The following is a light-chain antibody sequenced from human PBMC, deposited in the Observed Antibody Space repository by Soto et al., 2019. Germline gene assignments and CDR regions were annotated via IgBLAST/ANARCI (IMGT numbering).Light chain of an antibody. CDR3: HSYASSRSGWAHVV. V-gene: IGLV1-40*01. J-gene: IGLJ2*01. Sequence: QSVLTQPPSVSGAPGQRVTISCTGRSSNIGAGYDVHWYQQLPGTAPKLLIYGNSNRPSGVPDRFSGSKSGTSASLAITGLQDEDEADDYCHSYASSRSGWAHVVFGGGTKVTVL. CDR2: GNS. CDR1: SSNIGAGYD.